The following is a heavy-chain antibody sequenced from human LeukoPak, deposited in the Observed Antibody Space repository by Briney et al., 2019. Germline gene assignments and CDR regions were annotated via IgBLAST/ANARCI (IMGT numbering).Heavy chain of an antibody. CDR2: IWYDGSNK. D-gene: IGHD3-22*01. CDR3: ARGPNYYDSSGYSDY. Sequence: GGSLRLSCAASGFTLSSYGMHWVRQAPGKGLEWVAVIWYDGSNKYYADSVEGRFTISRDNSKNTLYLQMNSLRAEDTAVYYCARGPNYYDSSGYSDYWGQGTLVTVSS. J-gene: IGHJ4*02. V-gene: IGHV3-33*01. CDR1: GFTLSSYG.